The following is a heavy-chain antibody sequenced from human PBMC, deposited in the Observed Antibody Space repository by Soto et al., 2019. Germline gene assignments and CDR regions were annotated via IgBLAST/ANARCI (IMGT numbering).Heavy chain of an antibody. D-gene: IGHD2-2*02. CDR3: ARVLNFLDCSSTSCYKGGWFDP. Sequence: QVPGKGLEWMGRIDPSDSYTNYSPSFQGHVTISADKSISTAYLQWSSLKASDTAMYYCARVLNFLDCSSTSCYKGGWFDPWGQGTLVTVSS. CDR2: IDPSDSYT. V-gene: IGHV5-10-1*01. J-gene: IGHJ5*02.